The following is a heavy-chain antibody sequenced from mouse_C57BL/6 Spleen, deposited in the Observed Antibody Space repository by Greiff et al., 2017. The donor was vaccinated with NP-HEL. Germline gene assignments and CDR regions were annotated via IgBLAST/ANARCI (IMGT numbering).Heavy chain of an antibody. Sequence: EVQLQQSGPELVKPGASVKISCKASGYSFTGYYMHWVKQSSEKSLEWIGEINPSTGGTSYNQKFKGKATLTVDKSSSKAYMQLKSLTSEDSAVYYCARSPELTVTGAYWGQGTLVTVSA. CDR1: GYSFTGYY. CDR2: INPSTGGT. J-gene: IGHJ3*01. V-gene: IGHV1-43*01. D-gene: IGHD4-1*01. CDR3: ARSPELTVTGAY.